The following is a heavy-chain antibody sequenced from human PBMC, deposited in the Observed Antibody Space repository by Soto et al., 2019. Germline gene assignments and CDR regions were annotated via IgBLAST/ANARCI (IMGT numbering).Heavy chain of an antibody. CDR3: ARDVAAGDH. CDR2: INPASGST. V-gene: IGHV1-46*01. D-gene: IGHD6-25*01. J-gene: IGHJ4*02. Sequence: QVQLVQSGAEVKKPGASVKLSCRTSGYTFTHYYIHWVRQAPGQGLEWLAIINPASGSTNYAQDFLGRVTVTMDTSTTTVYMELSGLRAEDTAIFYCARDVAAGDHWGQGTLVTVSS. CDR1: GYTFTHYY.